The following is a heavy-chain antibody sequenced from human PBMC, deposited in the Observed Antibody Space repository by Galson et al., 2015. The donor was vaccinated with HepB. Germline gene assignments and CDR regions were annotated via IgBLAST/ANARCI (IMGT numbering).Heavy chain of an antibody. Sequence: SVKVSCKASGYTFNTYGISWLRQAPGQGLEWMGWISTYNGNTNHPRKLQGRVTMTTDTSTSTAYLDLRSLTSDDTAVYYCARDGTALCSGFRCFGRLDSWGQGTLVTVSS. CDR3: ARDGTALCSGFRCFGRLDS. J-gene: IGHJ4*02. CDR1: GYTFNTYG. D-gene: IGHD2-15*01. CDR2: ISTYNGNT. V-gene: IGHV1-18*01.